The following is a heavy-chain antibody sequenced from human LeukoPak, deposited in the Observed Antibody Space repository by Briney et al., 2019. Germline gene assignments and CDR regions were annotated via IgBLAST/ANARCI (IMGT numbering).Heavy chain of an antibody. D-gene: IGHD2-2*01. Sequence: GRSLRLSCAASGFTFSSYAMSWVRQAPGKGLEWVSAISGSGGSTYYADSVKGRFTISRDNSKNTLYLQMNSLRAEDTAVYYCAKDLVVVPAAGFDYWGQGTLVTVSS. J-gene: IGHJ4*02. V-gene: IGHV3-23*01. CDR2: ISGSGGST. CDR3: AKDLVVVPAAGFDY. CDR1: GFTFSSYA.